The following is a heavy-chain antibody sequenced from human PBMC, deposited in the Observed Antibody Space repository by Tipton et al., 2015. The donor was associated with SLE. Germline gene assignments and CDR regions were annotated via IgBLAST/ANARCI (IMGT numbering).Heavy chain of an antibody. CDR3: ARAEYSAYDVPQFDL. D-gene: IGHD5-12*01. CDR2: IYYSGST. Sequence: TLSLTCTVSGGSISTYYWSWIRQPPGKGLEWIGYIYYSGSTNYNPSLKSRVTISVDTSKNQFSLRLNSVTAADTAIYYCARAEYSAYDVPQFDLWGQGALVTVSS. CDR1: GGSISTYY. J-gene: IGHJ4*02. V-gene: IGHV4-59*01.